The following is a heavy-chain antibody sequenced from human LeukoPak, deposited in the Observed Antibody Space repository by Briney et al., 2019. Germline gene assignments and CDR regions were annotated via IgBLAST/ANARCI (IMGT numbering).Heavy chain of an antibody. D-gene: IGHD6-13*01. CDR3: ARKAGIAAAGNYFDY. Sequence: GGSLRLSCAASGFTFSSYWMHWVRQVPRVGLVWVSRINSDGSSTSYADSVKGRSTISRDNAKNTLYLQMNSLRAEDTAVYYCARKAGIAAAGNYFDYWGQGTLVTVSS. V-gene: IGHV3-74*01. CDR1: GFTFSSYW. J-gene: IGHJ4*02. CDR2: INSDGSST.